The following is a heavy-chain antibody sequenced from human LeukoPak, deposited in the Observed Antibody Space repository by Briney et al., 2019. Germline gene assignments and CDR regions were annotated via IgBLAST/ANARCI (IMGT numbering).Heavy chain of an antibody. Sequence: PSETLSLTCVVSGYSISNNYFWGWIRQSPGKGLEWIGTVSRSGTTYYNPSLKSRVIISIDTSKNQFSLKLISMTAADTAVYYCTRLVPAWEGGGSNYWGRGTLVTVCS. CDR1: GYSISNNYF. D-gene: IGHD1-26*01. V-gene: IGHV4-38-2*01. CDR2: VSRSGTT. CDR3: TRLVPAWEGGGSNY. J-gene: IGHJ4*01.